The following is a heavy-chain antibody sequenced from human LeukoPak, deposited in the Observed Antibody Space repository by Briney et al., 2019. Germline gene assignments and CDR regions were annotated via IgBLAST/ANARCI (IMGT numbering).Heavy chain of an antibody. CDR1: GYSFTSYW. D-gene: IGHD5-12*01. CDR3: ARRVVTIVGTFDY. CDR2: IYPGDSDT. J-gene: IGHJ4*02. V-gene: IGHV5-51*01. Sequence: PGESLKISCKGPGYSFTSYWIGWVRQMPGKGLEWMGIIYPGDSDTRYSPSFQGQVTISADKSINTAYLQWSSLKASDGAMYYCARRVVTIVGTFDYWGQGTLVTVSS.